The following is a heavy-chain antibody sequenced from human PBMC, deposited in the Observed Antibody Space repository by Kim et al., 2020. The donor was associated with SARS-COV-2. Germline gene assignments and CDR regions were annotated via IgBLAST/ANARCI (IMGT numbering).Heavy chain of an antibody. CDR1: GGSFSGYY. Sequence: SETLSLTCAVYGGSFSGYYWSWIRQPPGKGLEWIGEINHSGSTNYNPSLKSRVTISVDTSKNQFSLKLSSVTAADTAVYYCARGHYYDSSGYRHDAPDYWGQGTLVTVSS. CDR2: INHSGST. V-gene: IGHV4-34*01. CDR3: ARGHYYDSSGYRHDAPDY. D-gene: IGHD3-22*01. J-gene: IGHJ4*02.